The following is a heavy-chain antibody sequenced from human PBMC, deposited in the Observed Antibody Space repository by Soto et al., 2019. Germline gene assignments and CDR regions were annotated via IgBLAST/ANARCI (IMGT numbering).Heavy chain of an antibody. CDR1: EFTFRNYA. J-gene: IGHJ4*02. Sequence: QVQLVESGGGVVQPGRSLRVSCAASEFTFRNYAMHWVRQAPGKGLEWVAVISYDGVNESYADSVKGRFTISRDNSENKLYLQVNSLRAEDTAVYYCAKDNAYCTSTSCYSRSSDLDYWGQGTLVTVSS. CDR2: ISYDGVNE. D-gene: IGHD2-2*02. CDR3: AKDNAYCTSTSCYSRSSDLDY. V-gene: IGHV3-30*18.